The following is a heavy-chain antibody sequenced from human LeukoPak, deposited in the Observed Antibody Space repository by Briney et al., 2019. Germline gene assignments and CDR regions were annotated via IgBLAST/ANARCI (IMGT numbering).Heavy chain of an antibody. CDR1: GGSISSYY. CDR2: IYTSGST. V-gene: IGHV4-4*07. D-gene: IGHD3-10*01. Sequence: SETLSLTCTVSGGSISSYYWSWIRQPAGKGLEWIGRIYTSGSTNYNPSLKSRVTMSVDTSKNQFSLKLSSVTAADTAVYYCARCSEGILWFGELGYYGMDVWGQGTTVTVSS. CDR3: ARCSEGILWFGELGYYGMDV. J-gene: IGHJ6*02.